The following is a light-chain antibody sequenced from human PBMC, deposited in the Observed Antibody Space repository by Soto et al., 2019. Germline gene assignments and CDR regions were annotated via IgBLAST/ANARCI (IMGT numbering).Light chain of an antibody. V-gene: IGKV3-20*01. J-gene: IGKJ1*01. CDR3: QQYGSSGT. Sequence: MVLTQSPGTLSLSPGERATLSCRASQSVSSSYLAWYQQQPGHAPRLLIYGASNRATGIPDRFSGSGSGTDFTLTISRLEPEDFAVYYCQQYGSSGTFGQGTKVDI. CDR2: GAS. CDR1: QSVSSSY.